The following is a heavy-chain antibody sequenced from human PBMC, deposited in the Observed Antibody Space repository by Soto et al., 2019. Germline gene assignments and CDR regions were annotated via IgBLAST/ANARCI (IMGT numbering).Heavy chain of an antibody. CDR3: ARGGRGWHTN. CDR1: GGSIRSGGYY. CDR2: IYYSGST. Sequence: QVQLQESGPGLVKPSQTLSLTCTVSGGSIRSGGYYCSWIRQHPGKGLEWIGYIYYSGSTYYNPSLKSRVTLSVDTSKNQFSLKLSSVTAADTAVYYCARGGRGWHTNWGQGTLVTVSS. D-gene: IGHD6-19*01. J-gene: IGHJ4*02. V-gene: IGHV4-31*03.